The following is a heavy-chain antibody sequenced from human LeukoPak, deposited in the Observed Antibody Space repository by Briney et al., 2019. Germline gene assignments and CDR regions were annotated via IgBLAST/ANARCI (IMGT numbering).Heavy chain of an antibody. D-gene: IGHD6-13*01. CDR1: GCTFSSYA. Sequence: GGSLRLSCAASGCTFSSYAMHWVRQAPGKGLEWVAVISYDGSNKYYADSVKGRFTISRDNSKNTLYLQMNSLRAEDTAVYYCAGSSSWYRGYFDYWGQGTLVTVSS. CDR3: AGSSSWYRGYFDY. CDR2: ISYDGSNK. V-gene: IGHV3-30*04. J-gene: IGHJ4*02.